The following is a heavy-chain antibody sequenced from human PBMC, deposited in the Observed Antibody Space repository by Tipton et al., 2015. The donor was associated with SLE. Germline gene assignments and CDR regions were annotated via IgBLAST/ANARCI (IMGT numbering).Heavy chain of an antibody. Sequence: TLSLTCSVYGGSFSGYYWSWIRQPPGKGLEWIGEINHSGSTNYNPSLKSRVTISVDTSKNQFSLKLSSVTAADTAVYYCARGDWYFDRWGRGTLVTVSS. CDR1: GGSFSGYY. CDR3: ARGDWYFDR. J-gene: IGHJ2*01. CDR2: INHSGST. V-gene: IGHV4-34*01.